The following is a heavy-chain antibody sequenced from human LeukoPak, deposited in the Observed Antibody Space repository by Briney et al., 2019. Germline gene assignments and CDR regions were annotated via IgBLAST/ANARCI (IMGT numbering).Heavy chain of an antibody. Sequence: PGGSLRLSCAASGFTVSSNYMGWVRQAPGKGLEWVSVIYSGGSTYYADSVKGRFTISRDNSKNTLYLQMNSLRAEDTAVYYCARGGYSYGSYYFDYWGQGTLVTVSS. CDR2: IYSGGST. J-gene: IGHJ4*02. CDR1: GFTVSSNY. D-gene: IGHD5-18*01. CDR3: ARGGYSYGSYYFDY. V-gene: IGHV3-53*01.